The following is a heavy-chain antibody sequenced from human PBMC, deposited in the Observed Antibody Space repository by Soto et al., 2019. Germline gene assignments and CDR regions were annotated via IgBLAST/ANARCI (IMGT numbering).Heavy chain of an antibody. CDR3: ARHIGVVVGGDEWFDP. Sequence: SETLSRTCTVSGGSSSSSSYYWGWIRQPPGKGLEWIGSIYYSGSTYYNPSRKSRVTISVDTSKNQCSLKLRSVTAADTAVYHCARHIGVVVGGDEWFDPWGQGTLVTVSS. V-gene: IGHV4-39*01. D-gene: IGHD2-8*01. CDR1: GGSSSSSSYY. CDR2: IYYSGST. J-gene: IGHJ5*02.